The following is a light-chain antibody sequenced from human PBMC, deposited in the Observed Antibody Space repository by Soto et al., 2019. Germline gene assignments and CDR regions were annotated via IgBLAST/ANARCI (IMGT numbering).Light chain of an antibody. CDR1: QSVSTNF. V-gene: IGKV3-20*01. J-gene: IGKJ1*01. CDR3: QQYGRTSWT. Sequence: IVLTQSPGTLSLSPGEGATLSCRASQSVSTNFFAWYQQKPGQAPRLLIYGASTRATGIPDRFSGSGSGKDFTLTISRLEPEDFAVYYCQQYGRTSWTFGQGTKV. CDR2: GAS.